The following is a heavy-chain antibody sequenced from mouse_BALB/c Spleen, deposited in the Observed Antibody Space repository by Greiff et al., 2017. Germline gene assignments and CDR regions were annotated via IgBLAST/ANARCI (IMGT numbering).Heavy chain of an antibody. CDR2: IYPGNSDT. CDR1: GYTFTSYW. V-gene: IGHV1-5*01. Sequence: EVQLQQSGTVLARPGASVKMSCKASGYTFTSYWMHWVKQRPGQGLEWIGAIYPGNSDTSYNQKFKGKAKLTAVTSTSTAYMELSSLTNEDSAVYYCTRGVSHSLYWYFDVWGAGTTVTVSS. CDR3: TRGVSHSLYWYFDV. D-gene: IGHD1-2*01. J-gene: IGHJ1*01.